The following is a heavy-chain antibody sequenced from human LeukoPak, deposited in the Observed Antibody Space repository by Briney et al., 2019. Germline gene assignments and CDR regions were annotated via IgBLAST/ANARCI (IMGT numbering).Heavy chain of an antibody. CDR2: ISGSGGST. CDR1: GFTFSSYA. Sequence: PGGSLRLSCAASGFTFSSYAMSWVRQAPGKGLEWVSAISGSGGSTYYADSVKGRFTISRDNSKNTLYLQMNSLRAEDTAVYYCAKRMIAAAGTVYYYYGMDVWGQGTTVTVSS. V-gene: IGHV3-23*01. D-gene: IGHD6-13*01. CDR3: AKRMIAAAGTVYYYYGMDV. J-gene: IGHJ6*02.